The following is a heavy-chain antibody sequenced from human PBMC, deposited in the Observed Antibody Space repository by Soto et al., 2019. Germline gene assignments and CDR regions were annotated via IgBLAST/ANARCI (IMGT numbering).Heavy chain of an antibody. CDR2: IYPGDSDT. V-gene: IGHV5-51*01. J-gene: IGHJ3*02. CDR3: ARGALGTVVTHDAFDI. Sequence: PGASLNISCNGSGYGVSSYLIGWVRQMPGKGLEWMGIIYPGDSDTRYSPSFQGQVTISADKSISTAYLQWSSLKASDTAVYYCARGALGTVVTHDAFDIWGQGTMVTVSS. D-gene: IGHD2-15*01. CDR1: GYGVSSYL.